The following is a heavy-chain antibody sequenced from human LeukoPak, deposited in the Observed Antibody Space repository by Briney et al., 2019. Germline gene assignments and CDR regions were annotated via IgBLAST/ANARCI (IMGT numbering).Heavy chain of an antibody. J-gene: IGHJ4*02. CDR2: IKQDGSEK. CDR1: GFTFSSYW. Sequence: PGGSLRLSCAASGFTFSSYWMSWVRQAPGKGLEWVANIKQDGSEKYYVDSVKGRFTISRDNAKNSLYLQMNSLRAEDTAVYYCARDGRGLGNYFDYWGQGTLVTVSS. V-gene: IGHV3-7*01. CDR3: ARDGRGLGNYFDY. D-gene: IGHD3-10*01.